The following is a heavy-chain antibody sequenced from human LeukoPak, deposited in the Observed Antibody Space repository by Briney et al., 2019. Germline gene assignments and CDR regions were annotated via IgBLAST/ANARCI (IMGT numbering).Heavy chain of an antibody. CDR3: AREPTYSSSWYTNCDY. Sequence: GGSLRLSCAASGFTFSSYAMNWVRQAPGKGLEWVSYISSSGYTIYYADSVKGRFTVSRDNAKNSLNLQMNSLRAEDTAVYYCAREPTYSSSWYTNCDYWGQGTLVTVSS. CDR2: ISSSGYTI. CDR1: GFTFSSYA. V-gene: IGHV3-48*01. J-gene: IGHJ4*02. D-gene: IGHD6-13*01.